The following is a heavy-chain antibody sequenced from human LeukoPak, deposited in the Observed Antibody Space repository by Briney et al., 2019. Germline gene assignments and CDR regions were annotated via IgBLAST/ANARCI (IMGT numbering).Heavy chain of an antibody. CDR2: ISVSDGST. D-gene: IGHD5-24*01. CDR1: GFTFSTYA. CDR3: AKDGDRDGYKTDYFDY. Sequence: GGSLRLSCAASGFTFSTYAMSWVRQAPGKGLEWVSTISVSDGSTYYADSVKGRFTISRDNSKNTLYLQMNTLRAEDTAVYYCAKDGDRDGYKTDYFDYWGQGTLVTVSS. V-gene: IGHV3-23*01. J-gene: IGHJ4*02.